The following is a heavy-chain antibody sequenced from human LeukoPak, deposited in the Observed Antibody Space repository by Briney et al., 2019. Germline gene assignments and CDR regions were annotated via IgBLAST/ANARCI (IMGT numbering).Heavy chain of an antibody. CDR2: ISRDSRTI. Sequence: KPGESLRLSCAASGFTFSSYSVNWVRQAPGKGLEWVSIISRDSRTIIYTDSVKGRFAISRDNAKNSLYLQMDSLRAEDTAVYFCAASPPGGPIDYWGQGALVSVSS. J-gene: IGHJ4*02. CDR1: GFTFSSYS. V-gene: IGHV3-21*01. CDR3: AASPPGGPIDY. D-gene: IGHD3-16*01.